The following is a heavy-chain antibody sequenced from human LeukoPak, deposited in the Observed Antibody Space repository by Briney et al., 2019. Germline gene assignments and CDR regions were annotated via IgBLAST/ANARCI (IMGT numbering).Heavy chain of an antibody. Sequence: SVKVSCKASGGTFSSYAISWVRQAPGQGLEWMGGIIPIFGTANYAQKFQGRVTITTDESTSTAYMELSSLGSEDTAVYYCARGPVGYSSSWYYFDYWGQGTLVTVSS. CDR1: GGTFSSYA. J-gene: IGHJ4*02. V-gene: IGHV1-69*05. CDR3: ARGPVGYSSSWYYFDY. D-gene: IGHD6-13*01. CDR2: IIPIFGTA.